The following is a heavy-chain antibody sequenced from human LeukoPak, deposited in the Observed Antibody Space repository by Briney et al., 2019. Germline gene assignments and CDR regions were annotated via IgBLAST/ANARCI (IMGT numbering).Heavy chain of an antibody. D-gene: IGHD3-22*01. J-gene: IGHJ4*02. CDR1: GFTFSSYA. Sequence: TGGSLRLSCAASGFTFSSYAMSWVRQAPGKGLEWVSAISGSGGSTYYADSVKGRFTISRDNSKNTLYLQMNSLRAEDTAVYYCAKRPDYYDSSGYLDYWGQGTLVTVSS. CDR2: ISGSGGST. V-gene: IGHV3-23*01. CDR3: AKRPDYYDSSGYLDY.